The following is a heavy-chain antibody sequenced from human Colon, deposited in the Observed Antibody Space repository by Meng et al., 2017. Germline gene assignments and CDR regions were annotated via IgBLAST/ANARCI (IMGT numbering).Heavy chain of an antibody. CDR1: GDSISSGNG. CDR2: IYPSGRT. Sequence: QVHVQESGPALVQPSGTLSLTCAVSGDSISSGNGWTWVRQPPGKGLEWIGEIYPSGRTSSNPSLQGRVTILLDKSKNQFSLELNSVTAADTAIYFCARKRSSPGTLGFDYWGQGTLVTVFS. D-gene: IGHD6-13*01. V-gene: IGHV4-4*02. CDR3: ARKRSSPGTLGFDY. J-gene: IGHJ4*02.